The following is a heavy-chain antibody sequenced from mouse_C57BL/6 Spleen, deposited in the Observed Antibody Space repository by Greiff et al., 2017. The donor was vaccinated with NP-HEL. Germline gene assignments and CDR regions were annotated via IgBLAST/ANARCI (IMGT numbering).Heavy chain of an antibody. V-gene: IGHV3-6*01. CDR3: ASDLTVVAPYAMDY. CDR2: ISYDGSN. D-gene: IGHD1-1*01. CDR1: GYSITSGYY. J-gene: IGHJ4*01. Sequence: EVKLQESGPGLVKPSQSLSLTCSVTGYSITSGYYWNWIRQFPGNKLEWMGYISYDGSNNYNQTLKNRNSNTRDTSKNQFFLKLNYVNTEDTATYYCASDLTVVAPYAMDYWGQGTSVTVSS.